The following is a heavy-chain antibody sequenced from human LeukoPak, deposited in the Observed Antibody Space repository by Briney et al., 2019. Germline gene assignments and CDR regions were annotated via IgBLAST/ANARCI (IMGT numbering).Heavy chain of an antibody. J-gene: IGHJ4*02. D-gene: IGHD2-15*01. Sequence: GFTLSDAWMSWVRQAPGKGPEWVGRIKSKSDGGTIDYAAPVKGRFTISRDDSRNTLYLQMNSLKTEDTAVYYCTTRRQDGWWGQGTLVTVS. CDR3: TTRRQDGW. CDR1: GFTLSDAW. CDR2: IKSKSDGGTI. V-gene: IGHV3-15*01.